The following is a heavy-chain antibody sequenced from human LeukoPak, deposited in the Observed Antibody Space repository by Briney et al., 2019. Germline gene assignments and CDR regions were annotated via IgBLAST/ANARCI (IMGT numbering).Heavy chain of an antibody. D-gene: IGHD1-26*01. CDR2: ISISSSYI. CDR3: ARDPPYSGSYPDYFDY. J-gene: IGHJ4*02. Sequence: PGRSLRLSCAASGFTFSSYSMNSVRQAPGKGLEWVSSISISSSYIYYADSVKGRFTISRDNAKNSLYLQMNSLRAEDTAVYYCARDPPYSGSYPDYFDYWGQGTLVTVSS. V-gene: IGHV3-21*01. CDR1: GFTFSSYS.